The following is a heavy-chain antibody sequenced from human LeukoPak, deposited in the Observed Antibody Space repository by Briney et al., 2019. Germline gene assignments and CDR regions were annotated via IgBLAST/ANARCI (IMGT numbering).Heavy chain of an antibody. Sequence: GGSLRLSCAASGFTFDDYAMHWVRQAPGKGLEWVSLISWDGGSTYYADSVKGRFTISRDNSKNSLYLQMNSLRAEDTALYYCARVTGDRYYYYYYMDVWGKGTTVTVSS. CDR2: ISWDGGST. D-gene: IGHD7-27*01. V-gene: IGHV3-43D*04. CDR3: ARVTGDRYYYYYYMDV. J-gene: IGHJ6*03. CDR1: GFTFDDYA.